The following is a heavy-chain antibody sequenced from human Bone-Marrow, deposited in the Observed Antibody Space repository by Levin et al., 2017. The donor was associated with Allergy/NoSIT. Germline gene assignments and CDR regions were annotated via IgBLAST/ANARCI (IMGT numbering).Heavy chain of an antibody. J-gene: IGHJ6*02. Sequence: GESLKISCAASGILFSSYDMNWVRQAPGKGLEWVSSISAGGNYIYYADSVKGRFTISGDNAKNSLFLQMNSLRAEDTAVYYCASWAMYHYDRSAFDYFYYAMDVWGQGTTVTVSS. CDR3: ASWAMYHYDRSAFDYFYYAMDV. D-gene: IGHD3-22*01. V-gene: IGHV3-21*01. CDR2: ISAGGNYI. CDR1: GILFSSYD.